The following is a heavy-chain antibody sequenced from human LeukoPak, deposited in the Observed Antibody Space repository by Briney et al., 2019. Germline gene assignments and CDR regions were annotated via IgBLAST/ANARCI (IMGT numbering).Heavy chain of an antibody. D-gene: IGHD1-7*01. Sequence: NSSETLSLTCAVSGGSISSGGYSWSWIRQPPGKGLEWIGYIYHSGSTYYNPSLKSRVTISVDRSKNQFSLKLSSVTAAGTAVYYCARGGWNYAFDYWGQGTLVAVSS. CDR1: GGSISSGGYS. CDR3: ARGGWNYAFDY. CDR2: IYHSGST. J-gene: IGHJ4*02. V-gene: IGHV4-30-2*01.